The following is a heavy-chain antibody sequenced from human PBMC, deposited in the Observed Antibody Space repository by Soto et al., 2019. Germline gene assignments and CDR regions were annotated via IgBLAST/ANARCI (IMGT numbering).Heavy chain of an antibody. CDR1: RFTFSVYG. V-gene: IGHV3-30*19. Sequence: GSLRLSCVASRFTFSVYGMHWVRQAPGKGLEWLAVISYDGSNKYYADSVEGRFTISRDNSKNTLYLQMSSLRIEDTAVYYCARNFNYYDSSGYYYDPLGYWGQGTLVTVSS. J-gene: IGHJ4*02. CDR2: ISYDGSNK. CDR3: ARNFNYYDSSGYYYDPLGY. D-gene: IGHD3-22*01.